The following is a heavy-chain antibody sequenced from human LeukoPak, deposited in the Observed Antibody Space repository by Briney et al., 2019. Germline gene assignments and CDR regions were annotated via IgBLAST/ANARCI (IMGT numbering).Heavy chain of an antibody. CDR3: VKSAGKDGYRDVFDI. J-gene: IGHJ3*02. CDR1: GFTFSSYW. CDR2: ISKSGDET. D-gene: IGHD5-24*01. Sequence: GGSLRLSCAASGFTFSSYWMSWVRQAPGKGLEWVSTISKSGDETYYADSVKGLFTISRDNYKNILYLQMKSLRAEDTAIYHCVKSAGKDGYRDVFDIWGRGTVVTVSS. V-gene: IGHV3-23*01.